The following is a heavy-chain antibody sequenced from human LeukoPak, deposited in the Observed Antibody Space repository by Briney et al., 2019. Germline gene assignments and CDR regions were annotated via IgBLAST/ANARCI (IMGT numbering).Heavy chain of an antibody. J-gene: IGHJ4*02. CDR2: IKQDGSEK. CDR1: GFTFSDYW. Sequence: SGRSLRLSCAASGFTFSDYWLSWVRQAPGKGLEWVANIKQDGSEKNYVDSVMGRFTISRDNVKSSLYLQMNSLRAEDTAVYYCARGKGSSSAGYWGQGTLVIVSS. D-gene: IGHD6-6*01. V-gene: IGHV3-7*01. CDR3: ARGKGSSSAGY.